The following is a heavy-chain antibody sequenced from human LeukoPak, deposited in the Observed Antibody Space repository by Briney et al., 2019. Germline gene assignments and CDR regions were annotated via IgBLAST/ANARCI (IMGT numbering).Heavy chain of an antibody. CDR2: IYTSGST. J-gene: IGHJ5*02. Sequence: SETLSLTCTVSGGFISSYYWSWIRQPAGKGLEWIGRIYTSGSTNYNPSLKSRVTMSVDTSKNQFSLKLSSVTTADTAVYYCARGDYYDSSGMFDPWGQGTLVTVSS. CDR3: ARGDYYDSSGMFDP. V-gene: IGHV4-4*07. CDR1: GGFISSYY. D-gene: IGHD3-22*01.